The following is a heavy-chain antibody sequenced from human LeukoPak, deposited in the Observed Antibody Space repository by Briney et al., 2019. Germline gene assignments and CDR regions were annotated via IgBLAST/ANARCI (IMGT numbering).Heavy chain of an antibody. V-gene: IGHV3-23*01. Sequence: GGSLRLSCAASGFTFTNFAMNWVRQAPGKGLEWVSSISESGDDTAYADSVKGRFTISRDNSRNTLYLQMISLRAEDTAVYYCAKQFIDVWGQGTLVTVSS. CDR1: GFTFTNFA. CDR2: ISESGDDT. CDR3: AKQFIDV. J-gene: IGHJ5*02. D-gene: IGHD5-24*01.